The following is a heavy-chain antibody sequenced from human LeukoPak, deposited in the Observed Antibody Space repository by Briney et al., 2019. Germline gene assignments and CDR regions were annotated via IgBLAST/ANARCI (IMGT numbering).Heavy chain of an antibody. CDR3: TSEHRGWGSNWHFDY. Sequence: RPGGSLRLSCAASGFTFDDYAMHWVRQAPGAGLEWVGRIKSKYFGGVTDYAAPVQGRFTILRDDSKDMVYLQMNSLTTEDTAVYYCTSEHRGWGSNWHFDYWGQGTLVTVSS. V-gene: IGHV3-15*01. J-gene: IGHJ4*02. D-gene: IGHD6-13*01. CDR2: IKSKYFGGVT. CDR1: GFTFDDYA.